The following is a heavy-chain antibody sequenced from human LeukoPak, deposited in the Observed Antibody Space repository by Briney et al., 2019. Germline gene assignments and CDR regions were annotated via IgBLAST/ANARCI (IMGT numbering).Heavy chain of an antibody. CDR3: AKESRSSHYGMDV. D-gene: IGHD6-13*01. J-gene: IGHJ6*02. CDR2: ISYDGSNK. Sequence: GGSLRLSCAASGFTFSSYAMHWVRQAPGKGLEWVAVISYDGSNKYYADSVKGRFTISRDNSKNTLYLQMNSLRAEDTAVYYCAKESRSSHYGMDVWGQGTTVTVSS. CDR1: GFTFSSYA. V-gene: IGHV3-30*04.